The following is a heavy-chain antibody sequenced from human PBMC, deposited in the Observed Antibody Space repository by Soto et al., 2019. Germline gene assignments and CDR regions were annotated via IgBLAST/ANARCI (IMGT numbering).Heavy chain of an antibody. D-gene: IGHD4-17*01. CDR3: ARDRATVVTPGLNWFDP. CDR1: GGTFSSYA. CDR2: IIPIFGTA. J-gene: IGHJ5*02. Sequence: SVKVSCKASGGTFSSYAISWVRQAPGQGLEWMGGIIPIFGTANYAQKFQGRVTITADESTSTAYMELSSLRSEDTAVYYCARDRATVVTPGLNWFDPWGQGTLVTVSS. V-gene: IGHV1-69*13.